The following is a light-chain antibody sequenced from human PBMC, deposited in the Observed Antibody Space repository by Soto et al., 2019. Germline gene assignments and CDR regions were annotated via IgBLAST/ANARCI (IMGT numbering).Light chain of an antibody. V-gene: IGLV1-40*01. Sequence: QSVLTQPPSVSGAPGQRVTISCTGSSSNIGAGYDVHWYQQFPGTAPKLLIYGNTNRPSGVPDRFSGSKSGTSASLAITGLQAADEADYYCQSYDSSLSGSGVFGGGTKVTVL. CDR1: SSNIGAGYD. CDR2: GNT. J-gene: IGLJ2*01. CDR3: QSYDSSLSGSGV.